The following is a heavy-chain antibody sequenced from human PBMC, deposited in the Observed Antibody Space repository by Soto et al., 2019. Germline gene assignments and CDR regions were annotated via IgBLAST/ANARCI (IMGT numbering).Heavy chain of an antibody. V-gene: IGHV4-59*01. CDR2: VYYSGST. CDR1: GGSISSYY. CDR3: ARDTVTTSDDAFDI. D-gene: IGHD4-17*01. Sequence: QVQLQESGPGLVKPSETLSLTCTVSGGSISSYYWTWIRQPPGKRLEWIGYVYYSGSTNYNPSLKSRVTISVDMSKNQFSLKLSSVTAADTAVYCCARDTVTTSDDAFDIWGQGTMVTVSS. J-gene: IGHJ3*02.